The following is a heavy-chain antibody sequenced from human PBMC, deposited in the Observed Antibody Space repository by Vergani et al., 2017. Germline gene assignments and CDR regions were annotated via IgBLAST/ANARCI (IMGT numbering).Heavy chain of an antibody. CDR3: ARVVMVRGVIITLYGMDV. J-gene: IGHJ6*02. CDR2: INPNSGGT. V-gene: IGHV1-2*02. D-gene: IGHD3-10*01. CDR1: GYTFTGYY. Sequence: QVQLVQSGAEVKKPGASVKVSCKASGYTFTGYYMHRVRQAPGQGLEWMGWINPNSGGTNYAQKFQGRVTMTRDTSTSTAYMELSRLRSDDTAVYYCARVVMVRGVIITLYGMDVWGQGTTVTVSS.